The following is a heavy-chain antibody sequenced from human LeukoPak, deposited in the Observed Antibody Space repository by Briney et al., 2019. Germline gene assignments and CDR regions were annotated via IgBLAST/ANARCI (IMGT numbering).Heavy chain of an antibody. CDR3: ARGKLEMATILAGDY. D-gene: IGHD5-24*01. CDR2: ISSSSSYI. CDR1: GFTFSDYA. Sequence: GGSLRLSCAASGFTFSDYAMTWVRQAPGKGLEWVSSISSSSSYIYYADSVKGRFTISRDNAKNSLYLQMNSLRAEDTAVYYCARGKLEMATILAGDYWGQGTLVTVSS. J-gene: IGHJ4*02. V-gene: IGHV3-21*01.